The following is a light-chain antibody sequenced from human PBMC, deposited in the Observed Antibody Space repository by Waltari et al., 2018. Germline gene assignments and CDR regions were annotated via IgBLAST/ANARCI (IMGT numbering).Light chain of an antibody. CDR3: SSYTSSSTLYV. Sequence: QSALTQPASVSGSPGQSITIPCPGTRSDVGGYNYVSWYQQHPGKAPKLMIYDVSNRPSGVSNRFSGSKSGNTASLTISGLQAEDEADYYCSSYTSSSTLYVFGTGTKVTVL. CDR2: DVS. J-gene: IGLJ1*01. CDR1: RSDVGGYNY. V-gene: IGLV2-14*03.